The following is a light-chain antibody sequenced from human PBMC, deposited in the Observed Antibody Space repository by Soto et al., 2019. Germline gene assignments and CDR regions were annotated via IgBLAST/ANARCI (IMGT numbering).Light chain of an antibody. J-gene: IGKJ4*02. Sequence: DIEMTQSPSPVSASVGDTVTIPCRASRDVGAWLAWYQQRPGTAPKVLIYAASTLQSGVPSRFSGSGSGTLFTLTISSLQPEDFATYYCQQANSFPLTFGGGTKVEIK. V-gene: IGKV1-12*01. CDR1: RDVGAW. CDR2: AAS. CDR3: QQANSFPLT.